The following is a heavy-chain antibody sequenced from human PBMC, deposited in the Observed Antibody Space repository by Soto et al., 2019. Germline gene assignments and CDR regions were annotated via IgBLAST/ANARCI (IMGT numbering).Heavy chain of an antibody. J-gene: IGHJ4*02. CDR3: ARADIAVACALDY. Sequence: QVQLVESGGGVVQPGRSLRLSCAASGFTFSSYAMHWVRQAPGKGLEWVAVISYDGSNKYYADSVKGRFTISRDNSKNTMYLQMNRLRAEDTAVYYCARADIAVACALDYWGQGTLVTVSS. CDR1: GFTFSSYA. V-gene: IGHV3-30-3*01. CDR2: ISYDGSNK. D-gene: IGHD6-19*01.